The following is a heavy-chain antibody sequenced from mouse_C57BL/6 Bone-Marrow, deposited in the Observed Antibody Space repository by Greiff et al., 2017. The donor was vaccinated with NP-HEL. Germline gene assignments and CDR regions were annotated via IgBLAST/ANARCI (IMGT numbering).Heavy chain of an antibody. CDR2: FHPYNGDT. CDR3: ARWGNYGYSFDY. V-gene: IGHV1-47*01. CDR1: GYTFTSYS. D-gene: IGHD2-1*01. J-gene: IGHJ2*01. Sequence: QVQLQQPGAELVKPGASVKMSCKASGYTFTSYSIEWVKQSPGKGLEWIGNFHPYNGDTEYNEKFKNKATLTVEKSSSTAYLELSRLTSDDSSVDYCARWGNYGYSFDYWGQGTAITVSA.